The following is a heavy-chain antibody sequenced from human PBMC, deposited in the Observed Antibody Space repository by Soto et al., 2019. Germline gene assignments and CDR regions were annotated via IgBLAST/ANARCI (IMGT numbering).Heavy chain of an antibody. J-gene: IGHJ4*02. CDR3: ARVRLLAAGPIDY. CDR1: GVTRSSNY. V-gene: IGHV3-53*04. Sequence: AGGSLRLSCADSGVTRSSNYMSWVRPAPGKGLGWVSVIYSGGSTYYADSVKGRFTIPRHNSKNTLYLQMNSLRAEDTAVYYCARVRLLAAGPIDYWGQGTLVTVSS. D-gene: IGHD6-13*01. CDR2: IYSGGST.